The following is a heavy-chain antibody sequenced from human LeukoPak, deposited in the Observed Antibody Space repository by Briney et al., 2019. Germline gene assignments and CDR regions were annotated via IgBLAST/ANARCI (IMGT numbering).Heavy chain of an antibody. D-gene: IGHD3-22*01. CDR3: ASQDYYDSSGFDY. CDR2: IYSCGST. CDR1: GFTVSSNY. J-gene: IGHJ4*02. V-gene: IGHV3-53*01. Sequence: PGGSLRLSCAASGFTVSSNYMSWVRQAPGKGLELVSVIYSCGSTYYADSVKGRFTISRDNSKNTLYLQMNSMRAEDTAVYYCASQDYYDSSGFDYWGQGTLVTVSS.